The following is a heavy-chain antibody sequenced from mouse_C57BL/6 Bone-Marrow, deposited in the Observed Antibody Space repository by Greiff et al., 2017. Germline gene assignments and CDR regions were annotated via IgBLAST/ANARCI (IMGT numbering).Heavy chain of an antibody. CDR1: GYTFTSYW. CDR3: ARYRRGHYAMDY. V-gene: IGHV1-64*01. CDR2: IHPNSGST. Sequence: VQLQQPGAELVKPGASVKLSCKASGYTFTSYWMHWVKQRPGQGLEWIGMIHPNSGSTNYNEKFKSKATLTVDKSSSTAYMQLSSLTSEDSAVXYCARYRRGHYAMDYWGQGTSVTVSS. J-gene: IGHJ4*01.